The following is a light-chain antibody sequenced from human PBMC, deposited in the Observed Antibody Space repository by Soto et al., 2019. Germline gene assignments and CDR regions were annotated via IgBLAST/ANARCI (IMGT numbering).Light chain of an antibody. V-gene: IGKV1-39*01. CDR1: QSISSY. Sequence: DIQMTQSPSSLSASVGDRVTITCRASQSISSYLNWYQQKPGKAPKLLIYAASSLQSGVPSRFSGSGSGTDFTLNISSRQHEDFATYSCQQSYSTPPFTFGPGTKVDI. J-gene: IGKJ3*01. CDR2: AAS. CDR3: QQSYSTPPFT.